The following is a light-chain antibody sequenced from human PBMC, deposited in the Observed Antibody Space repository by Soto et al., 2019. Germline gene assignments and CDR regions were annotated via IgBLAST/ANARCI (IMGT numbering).Light chain of an antibody. Sequence: ELVLTQSPGTLSLSPGERSTLSCSTSQSLSSRNLAWYQQKPGQAPRPLIYGVSSRATGIPDRFSGSGSGTDFTLTISRLEPEDFAVYYCQQYDSSPRTFGQGTKVDIK. CDR3: QQYDSSPRT. CDR1: QSLSSRN. CDR2: GVS. V-gene: IGKV3-20*01. J-gene: IGKJ1*01.